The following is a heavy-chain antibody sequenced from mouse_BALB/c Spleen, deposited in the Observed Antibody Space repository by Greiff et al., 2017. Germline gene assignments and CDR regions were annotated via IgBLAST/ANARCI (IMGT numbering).Heavy chain of an antibody. D-gene: IGHD2-2*01. CDR3: ARIWLRRDYYAMDY. J-gene: IGHJ4*01. Sequence: DVKLVESGPGLVKPSQSLSLTCTVTGYSITSDYAWNWIRQFPGNKLEWMGYISYSGSTSYNPSLKSRISITRDTSKNQFFLQLNSVTTEDTATYYCARIWLRRDYYAMDYWGQGTSVTVSS. CDR2: ISYSGST. CDR1: GYSITSDYA. V-gene: IGHV3-2*02.